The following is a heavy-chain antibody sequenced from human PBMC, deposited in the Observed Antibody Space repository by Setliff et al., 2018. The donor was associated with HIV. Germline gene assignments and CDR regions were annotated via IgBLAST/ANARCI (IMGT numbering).Heavy chain of an antibody. CDR3: APRHHKYGFL. Sequence: GGSLRLSCAGSGSGGSGFTFSSYEMDWFRQAPGKGLEWVSYITGSSDTIYYADSVKGRFTISLDTSKNQFSLELRSVTAADTALYYCAPRHHKYGFLWGQGTLVTVSS. J-gene: IGHJ4*02. CDR1: GFTFSSYE. D-gene: IGHD3-10*01. V-gene: IGHV3-48*03. CDR2: ITGSSDTI.